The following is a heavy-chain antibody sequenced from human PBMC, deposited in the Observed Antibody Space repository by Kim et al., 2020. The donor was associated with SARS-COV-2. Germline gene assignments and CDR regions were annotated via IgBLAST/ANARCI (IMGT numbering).Heavy chain of an antibody. D-gene: IGHD3-16*02. J-gene: IGHJ5*02. CDR3: AKALGGLRLGVLSLFGGFDA. Sequence: GGSLRLSCAASGFTFSSYAMSWVRQAPGKGLEWVSAISGGGGSTYYADSVKGRFTISRDNSKNTLYLQMNSLRAEDTALYYCAKALGGLRLGVLSLFGGFDAWGQGTLVTVSS. V-gene: IGHV3-23*01. CDR2: ISGGGGST. CDR1: GFTFSSYA.